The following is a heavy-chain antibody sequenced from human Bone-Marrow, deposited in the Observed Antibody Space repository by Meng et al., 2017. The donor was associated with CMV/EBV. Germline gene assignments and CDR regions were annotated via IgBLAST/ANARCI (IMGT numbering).Heavy chain of an antibody. CDR2: IYYSGST. CDR1: GFTFDHYG. Sequence: GSLRLSCAASGFTFDHYGMTWVRRVPGKGLEWIGYIYYSGSTNYNPSLKSRVTISVDTSKNQFPLKLSSVTAADTAVYYCARGRLSRYCSSTSCYTRGAFDIWGQGTMVTVSS. V-gene: IGHV4-59*12. CDR3: ARGRLSRYCSSTSCYTRGAFDI. J-gene: IGHJ3*02. D-gene: IGHD2-2*02.